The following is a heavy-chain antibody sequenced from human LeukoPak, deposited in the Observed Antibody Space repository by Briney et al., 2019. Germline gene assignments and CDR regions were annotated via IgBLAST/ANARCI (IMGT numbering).Heavy chain of an antibody. CDR2: IKHDGSEK. CDR3: AREYSSNYNAFDI. Sequence: GGSLRLSCAASGFTFSSYWMHWVRQAPGKGLEWVANIKHDGSEKDYVDSVKGRFTISRDNAKNSLYLQMNSLRAEDTAVYYCAREYSSNYNAFDIWGQGTMVTVSS. D-gene: IGHD6-13*01. V-gene: IGHV3-7*01. CDR1: GFTFSSYW. J-gene: IGHJ3*02.